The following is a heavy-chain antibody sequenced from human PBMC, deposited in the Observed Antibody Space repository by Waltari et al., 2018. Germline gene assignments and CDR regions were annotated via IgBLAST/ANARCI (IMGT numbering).Heavy chain of an antibody. Sequence: EVQLLESGGGLVQPGGSLRLSCAASGFTFSSYAMSWVRQAPGKGGEWGQASRGRGGSNYTADSVKGRFTSSRDNSKNTLYLQMNSLRAEDTAVYYCAKRPPSSGSFDYWGQRTLVTVSS. V-gene: IGHV3-23*01. CDR2: SRGRGGSN. J-gene: IGHJ4*02. CDR1: GFTFSSYA. CDR3: AKRPPSSGSFDY. D-gene: IGHD3-10*01.